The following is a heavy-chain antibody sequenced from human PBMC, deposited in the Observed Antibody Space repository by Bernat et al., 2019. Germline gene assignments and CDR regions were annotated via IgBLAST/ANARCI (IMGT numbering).Heavy chain of an antibody. CDR1: GFTFSSYG. V-gene: IGHV3-33*01. J-gene: IGHJ6*03. CDR2: IWYDGSNK. Sequence: QVQLVESGGGVVQPGRSLRLSCAASGFTFSSYGMHWVRQAPGKGLEWVAVIWYDGSNKYYADSVKGRFTISRDNSKNTLYLQMNSLRAEDTAVYYCARGGKQLSPYYYYMDVWGKGTTVTVSS. CDR3: ARGGKQLSPYYYYMDV. D-gene: IGHD5-18*01.